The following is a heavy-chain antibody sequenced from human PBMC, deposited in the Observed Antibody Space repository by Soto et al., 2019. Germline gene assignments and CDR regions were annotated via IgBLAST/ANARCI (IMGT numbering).Heavy chain of an antibody. CDR2: ISAYNGNT. V-gene: IGHV1-18*01. J-gene: IGHJ5*02. Sequence: ASVKVSCKASGYTFTSYGISWVRQAPGQGLEWMGWISAYNGNTNYAQKLQGRVTMTTDTSTSTAYMELRSLRSDDTAVYYCELDFLLTGQYDPWGQGTLVTISS. D-gene: IGHD4-4*01. CDR1: GYTFTSYG. CDR3: ELDFLLTGQYDP.